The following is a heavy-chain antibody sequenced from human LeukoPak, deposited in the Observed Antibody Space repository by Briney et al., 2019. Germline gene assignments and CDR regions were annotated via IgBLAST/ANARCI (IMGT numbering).Heavy chain of an antibody. Sequence: GGSLRLSCAASGFIFSTYEMNWVRQAPGKGLEWVSYISSSGSTIYFADSVKGRFTISRDNAKNSLYLQMNSLRAEDTAVYYCARGQYDSSGYYSVSQYYFDYWGQGTLVTVSS. J-gene: IGHJ4*02. D-gene: IGHD3-22*01. V-gene: IGHV3-48*03. CDR2: ISSSGSTI. CDR3: ARGQYDSSGYYSVSQYYFDY. CDR1: GFIFSTYE.